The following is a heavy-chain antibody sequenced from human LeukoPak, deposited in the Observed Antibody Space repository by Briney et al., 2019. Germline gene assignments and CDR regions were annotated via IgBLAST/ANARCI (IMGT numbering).Heavy chain of an antibody. Sequence: SETLSLTCTVSGGSISTYYWRLLRQPPGKGLEWIGYIYYSGSTNYNPSLKSRVSISGDTSKNQFSLKLCSVTAADTAVDYCARGLPGARWYYFDYWGQGTLVTVSS. CDR1: GGSISTYY. J-gene: IGHJ4*02. CDR3: ARGLPGARWYYFDY. CDR2: IYYSGST. V-gene: IGHV4-59*01. D-gene: IGHD2-2*01.